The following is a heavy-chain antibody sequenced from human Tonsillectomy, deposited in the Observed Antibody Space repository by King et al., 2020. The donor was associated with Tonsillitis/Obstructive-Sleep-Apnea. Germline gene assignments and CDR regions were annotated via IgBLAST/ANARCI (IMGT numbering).Heavy chain of an antibody. CDR3: ARHSDSSGYYYFDY. CDR2: IYYSGST. V-gene: IGHV4-39*01. D-gene: IGHD3-22*01. CDR1: GGSISSSSYY. Sequence: QLQESGPGLVKPSENLSLTCTVSGGSISSSSYYWGWIRQPPGKGLEWIGSIYYSGSTYYNPSLKSRVTISVDTSKNQFSLKLSSVTAADTAVYYCARHSDSSGYYYFDYWGQGTLVTVSS. J-gene: IGHJ4*02.